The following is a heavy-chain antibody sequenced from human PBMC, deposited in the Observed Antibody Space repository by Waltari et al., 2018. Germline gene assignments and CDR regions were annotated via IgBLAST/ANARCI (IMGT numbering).Heavy chain of an antibody. CDR1: GGSISSSSYY. V-gene: IGHV4-39*07. CDR2: IYYSGST. D-gene: IGHD3-10*01. J-gene: IGHJ4*02. CDR3: ARGSASMVQGVYPDY. Sequence: QLQLQESGPGLVKPSETLSLTCTVSGGSISSSSYYWGWLRQPPGKGLEWIGSIYYSGSTYYNPSLKSRVTISVDTSKNQFSLKLSSVTAADTAVYYCARGSASMVQGVYPDYWGQGTLVTVSS.